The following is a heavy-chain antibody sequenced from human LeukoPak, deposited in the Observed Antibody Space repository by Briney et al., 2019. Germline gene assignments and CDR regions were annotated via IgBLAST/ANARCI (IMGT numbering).Heavy chain of an antibody. J-gene: IGHJ5*02. CDR2: IFNTGPA. CDR3: AASWNDERCFDP. Sequence: SETLSLTCKVSGASVSTTPYYWTWIRQPAGKGPEWIGRIFNTGPANYNPSFKSRVTISLDTSKNEFSLNLNSVTAADTAVYFCAASWNDERCFDPWGQGTLVIVSS. V-gene: IGHV4-61*10. CDR1: GASVSTTPYY. D-gene: IGHD1-1*01.